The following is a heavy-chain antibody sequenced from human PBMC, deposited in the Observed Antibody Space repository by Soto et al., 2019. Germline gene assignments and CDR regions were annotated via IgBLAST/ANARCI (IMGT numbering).Heavy chain of an antibody. Sequence: SETLSLTCAVYGGSFSGYYWSWIRQPPGKGLEWIGEINHSGSTNYNPSLKSRVTISVDTSKNQFSLKLSSVTAADTAVYYCARRVYYYDSSGYYDFDYWGQGTLVTVSS. CDR1: GGSFSGYY. CDR2: INHSGST. V-gene: IGHV4-34*01. D-gene: IGHD3-22*01. J-gene: IGHJ4*02. CDR3: ARRVYYYDSSGYYDFDY.